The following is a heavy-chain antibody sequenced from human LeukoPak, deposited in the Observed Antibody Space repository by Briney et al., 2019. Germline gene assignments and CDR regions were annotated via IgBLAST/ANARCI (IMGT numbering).Heavy chain of an antibody. CDR1: GYTFTGYY. D-gene: IGHD3-16*01. V-gene: IGHV1-2*02. J-gene: IGHJ3*02. CDR2: INPNTGAT. Sequence: GASVKVSCKASGYTFTGYYVHWVRQAPGQGLEWMGWINPNTGATNYAQKFQGRVTMTRDTSLSTAYMKLSSLRSDDTAVYYCARLGSSDIWGQGTMVTVSS. CDR3: ARLGSSDI.